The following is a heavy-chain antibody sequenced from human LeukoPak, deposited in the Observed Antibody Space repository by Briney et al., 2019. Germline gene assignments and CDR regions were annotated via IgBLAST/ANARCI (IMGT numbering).Heavy chain of an antibody. CDR1: GYSFTDHY. CDR2: IHPNSGDT. V-gene: IGHV1-2*02. D-gene: IGHD7-27*01. Sequence: GASVKVSCKASGYSFTDHYLHWLRQAPRQGLEWMGWIHPNSGDTNYAQNFQGRVSLTRDTSISTAYMELIRLRSDDTAVYYCARDHNWGPDYWGQGTLVSVSS. CDR3: ARDHNWGPDY. J-gene: IGHJ4*02.